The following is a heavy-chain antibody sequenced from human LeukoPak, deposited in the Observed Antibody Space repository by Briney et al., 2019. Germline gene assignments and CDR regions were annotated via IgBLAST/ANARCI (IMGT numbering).Heavy chain of an antibody. CDR3: AREVTIFGVVIPFDY. J-gene: IGHJ4*02. Sequence: GGSLRLSCAASGFTFSSYSMNWVRQAPGKGLEWVSSISSSSSYIYYADSVKGRFTISRDNAKNSLYLQMNGLRAEDTAVYYCAREVTIFGVVIPFDYWGQGTLVTVSS. V-gene: IGHV3-21*01. CDR1: GFTFSSYS. CDR2: ISSSSSYI. D-gene: IGHD3-3*01.